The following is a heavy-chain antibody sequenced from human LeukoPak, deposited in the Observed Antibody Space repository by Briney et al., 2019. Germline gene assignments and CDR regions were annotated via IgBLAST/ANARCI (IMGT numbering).Heavy chain of an antibody. CDR1: GFTFSSYA. Sequence: PGGSLRFSCAASGFTFSSYAMSWVRQAPGKGLEWVSGISDSGVTPYYADSVKGRFTISRDNSKNTLYLQMNSLRAEDTAVYYCAKELVLRFLEWLPHFDYWGQGTLVTVSS. CDR3: AKELVLRFLEWLPHFDY. CDR2: ISDSGVTP. D-gene: IGHD3-3*01. V-gene: IGHV3-23*01. J-gene: IGHJ4*02.